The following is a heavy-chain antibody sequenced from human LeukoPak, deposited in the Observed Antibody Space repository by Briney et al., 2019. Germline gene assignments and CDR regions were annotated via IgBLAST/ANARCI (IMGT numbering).Heavy chain of an antibody. J-gene: IGHJ4*02. V-gene: IGHV4-39*01. Sequence: PSETLSLTCNVSGGPINSNIYYWAWIRQPPGKGLEWIGSIYYSGSTYYNPSLKSRVTISVDTSKNQFSLKLSSVTAADTAVYYCARHSVTTTDYWGQGTLVTVSS. CDR3: ARHSVTTTDY. D-gene: IGHD4-17*01. CDR1: GGPINSNIYY. CDR2: IYYSGST.